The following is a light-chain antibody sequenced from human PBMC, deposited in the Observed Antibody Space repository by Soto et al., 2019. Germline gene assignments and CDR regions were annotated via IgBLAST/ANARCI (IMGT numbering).Light chain of an antibody. Sequence: DIQMTQSPSSLSASVGDRVTITCRAGQSINTYLNWYQHKLGKAPKLLIYAASSLQRGVPSRFSGNGSGTDFTLTISSLQPEDFATYYCQQSYSTPPSFGQGTKLEIK. CDR1: QSINTY. CDR2: AAS. V-gene: IGKV1-39*01. CDR3: QQSYSTPPS. J-gene: IGKJ2*01.